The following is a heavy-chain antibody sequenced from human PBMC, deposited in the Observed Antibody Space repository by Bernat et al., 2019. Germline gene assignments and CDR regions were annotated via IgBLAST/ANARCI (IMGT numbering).Heavy chain of an antibody. Sequence: QVQLQESGPGLVKPSQTLSLTCTVSGGPISSGGYYWSWIRQHPGKGLEWIGYIYYSGSTYYNPSLKSRVTISVDTSKNQLPLKLSSVTAADTAVYYCARGGEVSFFDYWGQGTLVTVSS. CDR2: IYYSGST. CDR3: ARGGEVSFFDY. CDR1: GGPISSGGYY. D-gene: IGHD3-16*01. V-gene: IGHV4-31*03. J-gene: IGHJ4*02.